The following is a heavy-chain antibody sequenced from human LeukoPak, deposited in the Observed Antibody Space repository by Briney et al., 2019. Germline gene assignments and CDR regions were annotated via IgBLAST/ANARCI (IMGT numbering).Heavy chain of an antibody. D-gene: IGHD3-9*01. Sequence: SVTVSCKSTRYTYTGYYMHWVRQPPGQGLEWMGLIYSNKCCSNNAQKLQGRVTMTRDTSISTAYMELSRLRSDDTGVYYCARALHRCFDWLERGYYYYYGMDVGGQGPTVTVSS. CDR1: RYTYTGYY. CDR3: ARALHRCFDWLERGYYYYYGMDV. J-gene: IGHJ6*02. CDR2: IYSNKCCS. V-gene: IGHV1-2*02.